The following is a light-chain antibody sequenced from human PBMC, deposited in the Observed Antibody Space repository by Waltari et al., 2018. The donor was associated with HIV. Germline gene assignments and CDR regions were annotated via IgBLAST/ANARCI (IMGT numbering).Light chain of an antibody. V-gene: IGKV3-11*01. Sequence: EIVLTQSPATLSLSPGERATISCRASEKLGILLGWFQQKPGQPPRLLVYNGSKRATGIPSRFTGSGSGTDFTLTITSLEPEDFAFYFCQQRRAFPPTFGGGTKVEIK. J-gene: IGKJ4*01. CDR1: EKLGIL. CDR2: NGS. CDR3: QQRRAFPPT.